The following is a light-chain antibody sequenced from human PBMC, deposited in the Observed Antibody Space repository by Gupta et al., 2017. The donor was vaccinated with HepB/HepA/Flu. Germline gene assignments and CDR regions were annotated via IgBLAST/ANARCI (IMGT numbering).Light chain of an antibody. V-gene: IGKV1-5*03. Sequence: DIQLTQSPSTLSASVGDGVTITCRASQSSSRWLTWYQQQPGEAPNLLIYKASCLESGVPSTFSGSGSGTEFTLAISRLQPDDFATYYCEQYNNYWTFGLGTKVEFK. CDR1: QSSSRW. CDR2: KAS. J-gene: IGKJ1*01. CDR3: EQYNNYWT.